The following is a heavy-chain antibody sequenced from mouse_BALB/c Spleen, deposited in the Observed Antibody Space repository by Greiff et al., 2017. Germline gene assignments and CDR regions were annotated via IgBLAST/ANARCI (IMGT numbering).Heavy chain of an antibody. J-gene: IGHJ3*01. Sequence: DVKLVESGGGLVQPGGSRKLSCAASGFTFSSFGMHWVRQAPEKGLEWVAYISSGSSTIYYADTVKGRFTISRDNPKNTLFLQMTSLRSEDTAMYYCARSEVRRGAWFAYWGQGTLVTVSA. CDR2: ISSGSSTI. V-gene: IGHV5-17*02. CDR1: GFTFSSFG. D-gene: IGHD2-14*01. CDR3: ARSEVRRGAWFAY.